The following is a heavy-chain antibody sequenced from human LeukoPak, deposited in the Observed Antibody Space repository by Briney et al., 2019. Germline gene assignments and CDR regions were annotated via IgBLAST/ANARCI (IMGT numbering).Heavy chain of an antibody. Sequence: GGSLRLSCAASGFTFSSYSMNWVRQAPGQGLEWVSSISSSSSYIYYADSVKGRFTISRDNAKNSLYLQMNSLRAEDTAVYYCARAPTYYYDSSGYYHDYWGQGTLVTVSS. CDR2: ISSSSSYI. CDR1: GFTFSSYS. J-gene: IGHJ4*02. V-gene: IGHV3-21*01. D-gene: IGHD3-22*01. CDR3: ARAPTYYYDSSGYYHDY.